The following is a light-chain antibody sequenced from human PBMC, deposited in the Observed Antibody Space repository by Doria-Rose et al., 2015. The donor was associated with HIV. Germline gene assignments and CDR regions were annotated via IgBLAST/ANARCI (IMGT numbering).Light chain of an antibody. CDR1: QTINNY. V-gene: IGKV1-39*01. J-gene: IGKJ1*01. CDR3: QQTCSNFWT. CDR2: AAS. Sequence: LSASIGDRVTITCRASQTINNYLNWYQQKPGKVPKLLIYAASSLQSGVPSRFSGSGFGTDFTLTISRLQPEDFATYYCQQTCSNFWTFGQGAKVEIK.